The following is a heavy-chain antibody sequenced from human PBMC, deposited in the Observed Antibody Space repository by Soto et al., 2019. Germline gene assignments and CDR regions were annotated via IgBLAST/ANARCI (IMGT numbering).Heavy chain of an antibody. V-gene: IGHV3-33*01. CDR1: GFTFSSYA. CDR2: IWFDGSNK. Sequence: RLSCAASGFTFSSYAIHWVRQAPGKGLEWVAIIWFDGSNKYYADSVKGRFSISRDNSKSTLFLQMDSLRAEDTAVYYCARGQLPAATTYFDFWGQGXLVTVYS. J-gene: IGHJ4*02. D-gene: IGHD2-15*01. CDR3: ARGQLPAATTYFDF.